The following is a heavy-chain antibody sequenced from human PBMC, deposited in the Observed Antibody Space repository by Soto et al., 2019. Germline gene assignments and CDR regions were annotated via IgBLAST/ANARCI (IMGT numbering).Heavy chain of an antibody. CDR2: ISSSSVSI. CDR3: VKDCGDRGYYYDY. D-gene: IGHD3-22*01. Sequence: VPLVESGGGLVQPGGSLRLSCAASGFTFSSYAMNWVRQAPGKGLEWVSYISSSSVSIYYADSVKGRVTISRDNARNSLSLQMNSLRDEDTAVYYCVKDCGDRGYYYDYWGQGILVTVSS. CDR1: GFTFSSYA. J-gene: IGHJ4*02. V-gene: IGHV3-48*02.